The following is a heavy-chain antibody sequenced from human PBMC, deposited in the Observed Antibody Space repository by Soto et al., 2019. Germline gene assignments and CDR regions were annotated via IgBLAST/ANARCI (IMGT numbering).Heavy chain of an antibody. D-gene: IGHD6-13*01. J-gene: IGHJ6*02. CDR3: ASGGDSSSWKYGMDV. CDR1: GGSLSSTTYY. Sequence: PSETLSLTCTLSGGSLSSTTYYWAWIRQPPGKGLEWIGYIFYSGSTYYNPSLKSRVTISVDTSKNQFSLKLSSVTAADTAVYYCASGGDSSSWKYGMDVWGQGTTVTVSS. V-gene: IGHV4-30-4*08. CDR2: IFYSGST.